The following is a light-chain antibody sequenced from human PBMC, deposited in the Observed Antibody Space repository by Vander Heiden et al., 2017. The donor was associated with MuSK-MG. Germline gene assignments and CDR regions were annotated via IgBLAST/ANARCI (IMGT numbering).Light chain of an antibody. CDR2: GAS. V-gene: IGKV3-20*01. J-gene: IGKJ4*01. CDR3: QQYRSSIT. CDR1: QSVSSSY. Sequence: EIVLTQSPGTLSLSPGERATLSCRASQSVSSSYLDWYQQKPGQAPRLLIYGASSMATGIPDRFTGSGSWTEFTLTISRRVPADFAVYSAQQYRSSITFGGGTKVEIK.